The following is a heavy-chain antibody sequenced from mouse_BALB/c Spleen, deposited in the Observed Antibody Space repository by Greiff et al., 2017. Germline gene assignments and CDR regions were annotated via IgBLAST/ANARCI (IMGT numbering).Heavy chain of an antibody. J-gene: IGHJ4*01. CDR1: GFTFSSFG. V-gene: IGHV5-17*02. Sequence: EVKVVEYGGGLVQPGGSRKLSCAASGFTFSSFGMHWVRQAPEKGLEWVAYISSGSSTIYYADTVKGRFTISRENPKNTLFLQMTSLRSEDTAMYYCASSFGYYRYAMDYWGQGTSVTVSS. CDR3: ASSFGYYRYAMDY. CDR2: ISSGSSTI. D-gene: IGHD2-3*01.